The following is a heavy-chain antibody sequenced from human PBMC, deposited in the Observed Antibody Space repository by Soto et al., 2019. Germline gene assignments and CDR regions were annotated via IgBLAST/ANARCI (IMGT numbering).Heavy chain of an antibody. CDR2: IYHSGST. CDR3: ARASGYCSGGSCPVGWFDP. D-gene: IGHD2-15*01. Sequence: SETLSLTCNVSGASISSGDYYWSWIRQPPGKGLEWIGYIYHSGSTYYNPSLKSRVTMSVDRSKNQFSLKLSSVTAADTAVYYCARASGYCSGGSCPVGWFDPWGQGTLVTVSS. J-gene: IGHJ5*02. CDR1: GASISSGDYY. V-gene: IGHV4-30-2*01.